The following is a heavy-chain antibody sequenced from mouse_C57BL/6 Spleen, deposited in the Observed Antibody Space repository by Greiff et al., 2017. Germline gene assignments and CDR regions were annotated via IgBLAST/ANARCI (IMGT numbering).Heavy chain of an antibody. V-gene: IGHV1-85*01. CDR1: GYTFTSYD. J-gene: IGHJ1*03. D-gene: IGHD1-1*01. CDR3: ARGPLYYYGSSYGYFDV. CDR2: IYPRDGST. Sequence: VQLQQSGPELVKPGASVKLSCKASGYTFTSYDINWVKQRPGQGLEWIGWIYPRDGSTKYNEKFKGKATLTVDTSSSTAYMERHSLTSEDSAVYFCARGPLYYYGSSYGYFDVWGTGTTVTVSS.